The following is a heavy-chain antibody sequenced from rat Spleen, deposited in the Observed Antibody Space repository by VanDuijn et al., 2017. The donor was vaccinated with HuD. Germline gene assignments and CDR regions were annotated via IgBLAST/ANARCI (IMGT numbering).Heavy chain of an antibody. V-gene: IGHV5-7*01. Sequence: EVQLVESGGGLVQPGRSLKLSCAASGFTFSDYNMAWVRQAPKKGLEWVATISYDGSSTYYRDSVKGRFTISRDNAKSTLYLQMDSLRSEDTATYYCARVSPLYVMDAWGQGASVTVSS. CDR1: GFTFSDYN. J-gene: IGHJ4*01. CDR2: ISYDGSST. D-gene: IGHD3-1*01. CDR3: ARVSPLYVMDA.